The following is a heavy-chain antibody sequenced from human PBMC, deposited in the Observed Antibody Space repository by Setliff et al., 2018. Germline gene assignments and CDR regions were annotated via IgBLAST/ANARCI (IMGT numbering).Heavy chain of an antibody. Sequence: GASVKVSCKASGYTFTSYAMHWVRQAPGQRLEWMGWINAGNGNTKYSQKFQGRVTITRDTSASTAYMELSSLRSEDTAVYYCARELYDSSGYYNYFDYWGQGTLVTVSS. CDR3: ARELYDSSGYYNYFDY. CDR1: GYTFTSYA. J-gene: IGHJ4*02. D-gene: IGHD3-22*01. V-gene: IGHV1-3*01. CDR2: INAGNGNT.